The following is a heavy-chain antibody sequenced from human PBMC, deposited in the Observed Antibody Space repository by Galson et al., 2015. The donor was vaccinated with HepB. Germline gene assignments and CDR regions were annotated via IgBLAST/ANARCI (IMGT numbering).Heavy chain of an antibody. CDR3: AKDPHCSSTSCYSPAVDY. J-gene: IGHJ4*02. V-gene: IGHV3-23*01. CDR2: ISGSGGST. CDR1: GFTLSSCA. Sequence: SLRLSCAASGFTLSSCAMSWVRQAPGKGLEWVSAISGSGGSTYYADSVKGRFTISRDNSKNTLYLQMNSLRAEDTAVYYCAKDPHCSSTSCYSPAVDYWGQGTLVTVSS. D-gene: IGHD2-2*02.